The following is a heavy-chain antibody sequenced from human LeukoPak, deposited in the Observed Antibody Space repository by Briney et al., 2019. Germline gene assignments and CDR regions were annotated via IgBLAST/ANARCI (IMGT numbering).Heavy chain of an antibody. Sequence: GGSLRLSCAASGFTFISCGMHWVRQAPGKGLEWVAFIRYDGSNKYYADSVKVRFTISRDNSKNTLYLQMNSLRAEDTAVYYCAKGGGDYPGSPFVDVWGKGTTVTVSS. V-gene: IGHV3-30*02. J-gene: IGHJ6*04. CDR1: GFTFISCG. CDR3: AKGGGDYPGSPFVDV. CDR2: IRYDGSNK. D-gene: IGHD4-17*01.